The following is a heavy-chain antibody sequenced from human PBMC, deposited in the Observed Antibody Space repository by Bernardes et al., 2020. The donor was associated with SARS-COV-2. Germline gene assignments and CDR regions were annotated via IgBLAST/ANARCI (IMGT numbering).Heavy chain of an antibody. CDR2: ITATGANS. CDR1: GFTFSSYV. J-gene: IGHJ4*02. D-gene: IGHD3-10*01. Sequence: VGSLRLSCAVSGFTFSSYVMSWVRQSPGKGLEWVLLITATGANSYYADSVKGRFTISRDNSKNTLYMQMNSLRAEDTAVYYCAKGLWFGEFLCPFDYWGQGTLVTVSS. V-gene: IGHV3-23*01. CDR3: AKGLWFGEFLCPFDY.